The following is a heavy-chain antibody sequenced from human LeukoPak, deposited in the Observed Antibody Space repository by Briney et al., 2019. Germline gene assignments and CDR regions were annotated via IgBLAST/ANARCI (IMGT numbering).Heavy chain of an antibody. CDR2: IYHSGST. J-gene: IGHJ5*02. CDR3: ARGTAAINWFDP. D-gene: IGHD6-13*01. Sequence: PSGTLSLTCAVSGGSISSSNWWSWVRQPPGRGLEWIGEIYHSGSTNYNPSLRSRVTISVDRSKNQFSLRLSSVTAADTAVYYCARGTAAINWFDPWGQGTLVTVSS. CDR1: GGSISSSNW. V-gene: IGHV4-4*02.